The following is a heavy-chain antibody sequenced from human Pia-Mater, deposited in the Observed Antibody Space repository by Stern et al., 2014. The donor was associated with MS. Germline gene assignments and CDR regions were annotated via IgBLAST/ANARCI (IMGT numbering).Heavy chain of an antibody. Sequence: AQLVESGSELKKPGASVKISCRASGYNFTHYAINWVRQAPGQGLEWMGWINTHTGNSTYAQGFTGRSVFSLDTSVSTAFLQISSLKTDDTAIYYCARTVVSVTAGLWIYPWGQGTLVTVSS. CDR1: GYNFTHYA. CDR3: ARTVVSVTAGLWIYP. V-gene: IGHV7-4-1*01. J-gene: IGHJ5*02. CDR2: INTHTGNS. D-gene: IGHD2-21*02.